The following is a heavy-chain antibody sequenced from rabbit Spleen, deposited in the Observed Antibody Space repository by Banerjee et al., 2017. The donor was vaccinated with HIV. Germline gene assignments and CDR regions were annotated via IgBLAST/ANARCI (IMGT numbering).Heavy chain of an antibody. D-gene: IGHD6-1*01. CDR3: ARGDGYAYGGYDL. V-gene: IGHV1S40*01. CDR2: IAGSSSGFT. Sequence: QSLVESGGDLDKLGASLTLTCTASGFSFSSSDYMCWVRQAPGKGLEWISCIAGSSSGFTYSATWAKGRFSISKTSSTTVTLQMTSLTAADTATYFCARGDGYAYGGYDLWGPGTLVTVS. J-gene: IGHJ4*01. CDR1: GFSFSSSDY.